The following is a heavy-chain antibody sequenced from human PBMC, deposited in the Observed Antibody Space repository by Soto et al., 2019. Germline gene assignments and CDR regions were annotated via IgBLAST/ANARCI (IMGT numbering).Heavy chain of an antibody. V-gene: IGHV5-10-1*01. J-gene: IGHJ4*02. Sequence: GESLKISCKGSGYSFSNYWISWVRQMPGKGLEWMGRIDPSDSYTNYSPSFQGHVTFSADKSISTAYLQWSSLKASDTAMYYCARYCSGGSCYRPSYQFDYWGQGTLVTVSS. D-gene: IGHD2-15*01. CDR1: GYSFSNYW. CDR3: ARYCSGGSCYRPSYQFDY. CDR2: IDPSDSYT.